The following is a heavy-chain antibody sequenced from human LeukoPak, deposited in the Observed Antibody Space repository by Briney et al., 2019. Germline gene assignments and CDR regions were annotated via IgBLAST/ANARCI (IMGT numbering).Heavy chain of an antibody. CDR1: GGSISSSSYY. Sequence: SETLSLTCTVSGGSISSSSYYWGWIRQPPGKGLEWIGSIYYSGSTYYNPSLKSRVTISVDTSKNQFSLKLSSVTAADTAVYYCARAQDYYDSSGYYFGDAFDIWGQGTMVTVSS. D-gene: IGHD3-22*01. CDR3: ARAQDYYDSSGYYFGDAFDI. J-gene: IGHJ3*02. CDR2: IYYSGST. V-gene: IGHV4-39*01.